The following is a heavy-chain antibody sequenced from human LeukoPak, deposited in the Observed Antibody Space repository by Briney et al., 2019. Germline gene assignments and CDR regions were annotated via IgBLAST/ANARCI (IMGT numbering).Heavy chain of an antibody. J-gene: IGHJ4*02. CDR1: GFTFIDYD. V-gene: IGHV3-13*01. D-gene: IGHD6-19*01. Sequence: GGSLRLSCAASGFTFIDYDMHWVRQVIGKGLEWVSAIGIRGDTHYSGSVKGRFTITRENAESSLYLQMNSLRAEDTAVYYCARGGIQVSGIDEFDYWGQGTLVTVSS. CDR2: IGIRGDT. CDR3: ARGGIQVSGIDEFDY.